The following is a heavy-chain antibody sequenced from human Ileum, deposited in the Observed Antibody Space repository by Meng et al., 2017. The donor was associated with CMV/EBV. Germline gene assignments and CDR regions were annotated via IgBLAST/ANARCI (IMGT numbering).Heavy chain of an antibody. Sequence: GGSLRLSCAASGFTFSSYSMNWVRQAPGKGLEWVSSISSSSSYIYYADSVKGRFTISRDNAKNSLYLQMNSLRPEDSAVYYCARELSTGRDSGFDGWGQGTLVTVSS. CDR2: ISSSSSYI. D-gene: IGHD3-16*02. J-gene: IGHJ4*02. CDR1: GFTFSSYS. V-gene: IGHV3-21*01. CDR3: ARELSTGRDSGFDG.